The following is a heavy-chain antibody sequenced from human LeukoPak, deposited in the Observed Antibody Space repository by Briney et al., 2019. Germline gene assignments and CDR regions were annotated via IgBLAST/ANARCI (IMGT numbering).Heavy chain of an antibody. J-gene: IGHJ3*01. Sequence: SETLSLTCTVSGGSISNYYWNWIRQPPGKGLEWIGYIYYSGSTNYNPSLKSRVTISVDTSKNQFSLKLSSVTAADTAVYYCARESVSQDGLFDLWGQGTMVTVSS. CDR2: IYYSGST. CDR1: GGSISNYY. V-gene: IGHV4-59*12. D-gene: IGHD5-24*01. CDR3: ARESVSQDGLFDL.